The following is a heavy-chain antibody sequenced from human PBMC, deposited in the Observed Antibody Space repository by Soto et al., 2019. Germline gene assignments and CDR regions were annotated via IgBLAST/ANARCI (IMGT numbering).Heavy chain of an antibody. V-gene: IGHV4-39*07. CDR2: RYDDGST. J-gene: IGHJ4*02. Sequence: SETLSLTCAVLGDSIRNRNYYWAWIRQPPGKGLEWIVSRYDDGSTFYNPSLKGRVSVSIDTSKKQFSLKLSSLTAADTAVYYCARGEERVAMPSGYWGQGTRVTVS. CDR3: ARGEERVAMPSGY. CDR1: GDSIRNRNYY. D-gene: IGHD2-2*01.